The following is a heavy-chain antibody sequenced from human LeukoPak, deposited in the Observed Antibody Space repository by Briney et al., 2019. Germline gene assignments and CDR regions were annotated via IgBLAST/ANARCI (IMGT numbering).Heavy chain of an antibody. D-gene: IGHD3-10*01. CDR2: IYISGST. CDR1: GGSISSYY. Sequence: PSETLSLTCTVSGGSISSYYWSWIRQPPGKGLEWIGHIYISGSTNYNPSLKSRVTMSLDTSKNQFSLRLHSMTAADTAVYYCAKEGMIRGVIDYWGQGALVTVSS. V-gene: IGHV4-4*07. CDR3: AKEGMIRGVIDY. J-gene: IGHJ4*02.